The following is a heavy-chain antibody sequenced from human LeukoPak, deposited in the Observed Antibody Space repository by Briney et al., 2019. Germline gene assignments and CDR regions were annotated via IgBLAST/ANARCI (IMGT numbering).Heavy chain of an antibody. D-gene: IGHD2-2*01. CDR2: INPSGGST. CDR3: ARTCSSTSSPPYGMDV. CDR1: GYTFTSYY. Sequence: AAVKVSCKASGYTFTSYYMHWVRQAPAQGLEWMGMINPSGGSTSYAQKFQGRVTMTRDTSTSTVYMELSSLRSEDTAVHYCARTCSSTSSPPYGMDVWGQGTTVTVSS. J-gene: IGHJ6*02. V-gene: IGHV1-46*01.